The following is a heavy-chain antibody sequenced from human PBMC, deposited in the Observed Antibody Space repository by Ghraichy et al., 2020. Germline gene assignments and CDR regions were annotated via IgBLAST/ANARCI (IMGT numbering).Heavy chain of an antibody. CDR3: ARLEDNDFWSGFVT. V-gene: IGHV4-34*01. CDR1: GGSFSGYY. CDR2: INHSGNT. J-gene: IGHJ5*02. D-gene: IGHD3-3*01. Sequence: SQTLSLTCAVHGGSFSGYYWSWIRQPPGKGLEFIGQINHSGNTDYSPSLKSRVTISLDRSNHQFSLKVTSVTAADTAVYFCARLEDNDFWSGFVTWGQGTLVTISS.